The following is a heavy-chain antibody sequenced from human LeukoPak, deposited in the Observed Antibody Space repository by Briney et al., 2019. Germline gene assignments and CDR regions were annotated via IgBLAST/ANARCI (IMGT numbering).Heavy chain of an antibody. CDR3: ARDRGVGATPPFDY. CDR1: GGTFSSYT. D-gene: IGHD1-26*01. V-gene: IGHV1-69*04. CDR2: IIPILGIA. Sequence: ASVKVSCKASGGTFSSYTISWVRQAPGQGLEWMGRIIPILGIANYAQKSQGRVTITADKSTSTAYMELSSLRSEDTAVYYCARDRGVGATPPFDYWGQGTLVTVSS. J-gene: IGHJ4*02.